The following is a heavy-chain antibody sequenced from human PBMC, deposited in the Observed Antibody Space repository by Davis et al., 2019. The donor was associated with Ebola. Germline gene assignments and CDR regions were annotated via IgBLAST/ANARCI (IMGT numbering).Heavy chain of an antibody. D-gene: IGHD6-19*01. J-gene: IGHJ5*02. CDR3: ARDVGIAVAGTWFDP. Sequence: AASVKVSCKASGYTFTSYGISWVRQAPGQGLEWMGWISAYNGNTNYAQKLQGRVTMTTDTSQSTAYMELRSLRSDDTAVYYCARDVGIAVAGTWFDPWGQGTLVTVSS. V-gene: IGHV1-18*01. CDR1: GYTFTSYG. CDR2: ISAYNGNT.